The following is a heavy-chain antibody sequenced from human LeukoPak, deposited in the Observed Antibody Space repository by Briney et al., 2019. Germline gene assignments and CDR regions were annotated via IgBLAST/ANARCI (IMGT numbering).Heavy chain of an antibody. CDR1: GVSFSTYA. D-gene: IGHD5-12*01. V-gene: IGHV3-30*04. CDR3: ARGGYQPYYFYMDV. CDR2: VSFNGHDT. J-gene: IGHJ6*03. Sequence: PGGSLRLSCAASGVSFSTYAMHWVRQAPGKGLEWVAVVSFNGHDTYYVDSVKGRFNISRDNFKNTLYLQINSLRTEDTAVYYCARGGYQPYYFYMDVWGRGTTVTVSS.